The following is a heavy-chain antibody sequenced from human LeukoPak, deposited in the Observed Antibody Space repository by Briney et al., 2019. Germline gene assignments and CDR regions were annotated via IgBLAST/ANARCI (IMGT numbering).Heavy chain of an antibody. CDR1: GFTFSTYG. CDR2: ISSDGGQK. CDR3: ARVSAWYPAN. Sequence: PGGSLRLSCAASGFTFSTYGMHWVRQAPGKGLEWVAIISSDGGQKFYADSVKGRFTISRDNSKNTLYLQMDSLRAEDTAVYFCARVSAWYPANWGQGTLVTVSS. D-gene: IGHD6-13*01. J-gene: IGHJ4*02. V-gene: IGHV3-30*03.